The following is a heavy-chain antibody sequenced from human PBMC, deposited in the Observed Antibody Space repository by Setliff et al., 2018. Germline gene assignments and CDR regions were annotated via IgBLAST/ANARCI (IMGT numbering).Heavy chain of an antibody. V-gene: IGHV3-33*01. D-gene: IGHD6-6*01. CDR1: GFTFSTHA. Sequence: SLRLSCGASGFTFSTHAMHWVRQAPGKGLEWVAMIWSDGINKFYGGPVKGRFIVSRDNSKNTVFLQMNDLRVEDTAVYYCARGGRYSSSSLDYWGQGTLVTVSS. J-gene: IGHJ4*02. CDR2: IWSDGINK. CDR3: ARGGRYSSSSLDY.